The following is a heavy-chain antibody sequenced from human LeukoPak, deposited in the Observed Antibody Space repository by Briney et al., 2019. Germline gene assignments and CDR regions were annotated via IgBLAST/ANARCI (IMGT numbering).Heavy chain of an antibody. Sequence: GGSLRLYCAAYAFTFSSIEMNWVRHGPGKGLKWVSYMSSRGPTIYYTVRMKGPFPGSKDHAKNSLYRQMSSPKAENTAVYYCSSGIQLLLQPGGAFDIWGQGTMVSVSS. V-gene: IGHV3-48*03. CDR1: AFTFSSIE. J-gene: IGHJ3*02. CDR2: MSSRGPTI. CDR3: SSGIQLLLQPGGAFDI. D-gene: IGHD4-11*01.